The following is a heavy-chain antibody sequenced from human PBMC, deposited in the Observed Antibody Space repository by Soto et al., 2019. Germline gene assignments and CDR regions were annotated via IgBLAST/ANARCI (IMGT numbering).Heavy chain of an antibody. V-gene: IGHV3-30-3*01. CDR2: ISYDGSNK. Sequence: GGSLRLSCAASGFTFSSYAMHWVRQAPGKGLEWVAVISYDGSNKYYADSVKGRFTISRDNSKNTLYLQMNSLRAEDTAVYYCARGLRESALKRAFDIWGQGTMVTVSS. D-gene: IGHD4-17*01. CDR1: GFTFSSYA. J-gene: IGHJ3*02. CDR3: ARGLRESALKRAFDI.